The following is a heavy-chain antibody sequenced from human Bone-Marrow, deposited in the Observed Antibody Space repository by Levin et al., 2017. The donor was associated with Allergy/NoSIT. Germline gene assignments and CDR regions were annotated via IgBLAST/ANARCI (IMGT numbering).Heavy chain of an antibody. Sequence: PGGSLRLSCAASGFTFGDYAMHWVRQAPGEGLEWVSGISWDSGSIDYADSVKGRFTISRDNAKNSLYLQMNSLRAEDTAWYYCAKDPSSSLHQPWFDPWGQGTLVTVSS. CDR3: AKDPSSSLHQPWFDP. CDR2: ISWDSGSI. J-gene: IGHJ5*02. D-gene: IGHD6-6*01. CDR1: GFTFGDYA. V-gene: IGHV3-9*01.